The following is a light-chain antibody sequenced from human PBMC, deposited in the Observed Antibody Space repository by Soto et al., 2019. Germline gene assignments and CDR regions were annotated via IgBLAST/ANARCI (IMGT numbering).Light chain of an antibody. CDR3: TSCTGRNTK. Sequence: QSVLTQPASVSGSPGQSITISCTGTSSDIGTYNYVSWYQHHPGKAPKLIIYEVTKRPSGVSYRFSGSKSGNTASLTISGLQAEDEADYYCTSCTGRNTKFGGGTKVTVL. J-gene: IGLJ2*01. V-gene: IGLV2-14*01. CDR1: SSDIGTYNY. CDR2: EVT.